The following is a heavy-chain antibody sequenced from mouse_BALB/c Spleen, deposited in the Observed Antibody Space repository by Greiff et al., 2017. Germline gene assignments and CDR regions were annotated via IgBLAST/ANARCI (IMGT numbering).Heavy chain of an antibody. V-gene: IGHV5-17*02. Sequence: EVKVVESGGGLVQPGGSRKLSCAASGFTFSSFGMHWVRQAPEKGLEWVAYISSGSSTIYYADTVKGRFTISRDNPKNTLFLQMTSLRSEDTALYYCARYGLTGTYAMDYWGQGTSVTVSS. CDR1: GFTFSSFG. CDR3: ARYGLTGTYAMDY. CDR2: ISSGSSTI. D-gene: IGHD4-1*01. J-gene: IGHJ4*01.